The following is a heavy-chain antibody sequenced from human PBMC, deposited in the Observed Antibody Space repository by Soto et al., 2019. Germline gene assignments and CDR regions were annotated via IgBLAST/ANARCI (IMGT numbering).Heavy chain of an antibody. CDR1: GLSFSTHS. V-gene: IGHV3-21*06. Sequence: EVQLVESGGGLVEPGGSLRLSCTPSGLSFSTHSMNWVRQAPGKGLECVSSISSSSYYIYYADSVKGRFTISRDNAKNTLFLQMNSLRADDTDVYYCARNRDPSSKTHGMDVWGQGTTVTVSS. CDR3: ARNRDPSSKTHGMDV. CDR2: ISSSSYYI. J-gene: IGHJ6*02.